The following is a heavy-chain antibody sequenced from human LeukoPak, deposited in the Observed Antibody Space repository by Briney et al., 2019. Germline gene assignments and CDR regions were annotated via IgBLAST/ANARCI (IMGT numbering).Heavy chain of an antibody. CDR2: IYSGGST. CDR1: GFTFSSYW. Sequence: PGGSLRLSCAASGFTFSSYWMTWVRQVPGKGLEWVSVIYSGGSTYYADSVRGRFTISRDNSKNTLYLQMNSLRAEDTAVYYCARAVAGIDYWGQGTLVTVSS. CDR3: ARAVAGIDY. V-gene: IGHV3-53*01. D-gene: IGHD6-19*01. J-gene: IGHJ4*02.